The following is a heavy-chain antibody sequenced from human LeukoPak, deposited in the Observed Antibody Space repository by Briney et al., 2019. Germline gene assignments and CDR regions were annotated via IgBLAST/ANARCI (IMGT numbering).Heavy chain of an antibody. D-gene: IGHD3-10*01. CDR3: ARTRFHGVNAFDI. Sequence: PSETLSLTCTVSGDSISSYYWSWIRQPPGKGLEWIGYIYYSGSTNYNPSLKSRVTISVDTSKNQFSLKLSSVTAADTAVYYCARTRFHGVNAFDIWGQGTMVIVSS. CDR1: GDSISSYY. V-gene: IGHV4-59*01. CDR2: IYYSGST. J-gene: IGHJ3*02.